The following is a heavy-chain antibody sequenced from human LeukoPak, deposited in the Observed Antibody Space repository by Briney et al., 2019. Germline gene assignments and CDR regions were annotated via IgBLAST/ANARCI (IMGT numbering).Heavy chain of an antibody. CDR1: GFTFSSYS. CDR2: ISSSSSTI. J-gene: IGHJ6*03. Sequence: SGGSLRLSRAASGFTFSSYSMNWVRQAPGKGLEWVSYISSSSSTIYYADSVKGRFTISRDNAKNSLYLQMNSLRAEDTAVYYCARDATVISIYYYYYMDVWGKGTTVTISS. CDR3: ARDATVISIYYYYYMDV. V-gene: IGHV3-48*01. D-gene: IGHD4-11*01.